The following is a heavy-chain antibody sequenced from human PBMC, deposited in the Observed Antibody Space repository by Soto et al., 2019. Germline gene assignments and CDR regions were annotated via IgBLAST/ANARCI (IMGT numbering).Heavy chain of an antibody. CDR2: INAGNGNT. CDR1: GYTFTSYA. CDR3: AREFWDILTGYSKYYFDY. Sequence: GASVKVSCKASGYTFTSYAMHWVRQAPGQRLEWMGWINAGNGNTKYSQKFQGRVTITRDTSASTAYMELSSLRSEDTAVYYCAREFWDILTGYSKYYFDYWGQGTLVTVSS. J-gene: IGHJ4*02. D-gene: IGHD3-9*01. V-gene: IGHV1-3*01.